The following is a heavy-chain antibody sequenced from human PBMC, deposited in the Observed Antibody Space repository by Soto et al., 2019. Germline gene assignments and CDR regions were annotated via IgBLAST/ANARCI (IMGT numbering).Heavy chain of an antibody. Sequence: PSETLSLTCTVSRGSISSGTNYWAWIRQPPGKGLEWIANIYYSGSTFYNPSLKSRVTISLDTSKNSLYLQMNSLRDEDTAVYYCARDGLLVATPFDYWGQGTLVTVSS. CDR3: ARDGLLVATPFDY. CDR2: IYYSGST. CDR1: RGSISSGTNY. J-gene: IGHJ4*02. D-gene: IGHD5-12*01. V-gene: IGHV4-39*02.